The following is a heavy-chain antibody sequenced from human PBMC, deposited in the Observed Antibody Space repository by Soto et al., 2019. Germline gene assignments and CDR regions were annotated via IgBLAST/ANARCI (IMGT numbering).Heavy chain of an antibody. V-gene: IGHV3-9*02. CDR2: ISSNSATI. J-gene: IGHJ4*02. Sequence: EVQLVESGGGLVQPGRSLRLSCVASGFIADDYAMHWVRQAPGKGLEWVSGISSNSATINYADSVKGRFTISRDNAKNSLFLKMNSLGPEDTAFYYCVKDMKWGGMTTIHYFDSWGQGTLVTVSS. D-gene: IGHD4-17*01. CDR3: VKDMKWGGMTTIHYFDS. CDR1: GFIADDYA.